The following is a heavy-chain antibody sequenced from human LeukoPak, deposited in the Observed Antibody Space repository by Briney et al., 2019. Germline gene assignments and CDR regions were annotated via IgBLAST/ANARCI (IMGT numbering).Heavy chain of an antibody. V-gene: IGHV4-39*07. CDR2: IYYSGST. D-gene: IGHD6-19*01. J-gene: IGHJ4*02. CDR3: AGGAAVAEAFDY. Sequence: SETLSPTCTVSGYSISNYYWGWIRQPPGKGLEWIGSIYYSGSTYYNPSLKSRVTISVDTSKNQFSLKLSSVTAADTAVYYCAGGAAVAEAFDYWGQGTLVTVSS. CDR1: GYSISNYY.